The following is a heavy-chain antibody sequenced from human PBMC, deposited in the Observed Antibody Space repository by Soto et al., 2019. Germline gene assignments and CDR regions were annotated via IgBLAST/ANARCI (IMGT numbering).Heavy chain of an antibody. CDR3: AKKSGGDYILGY. Sequence: QITLKESGPTLVKPTQTLTLTCTFSGFSLSTNGVGVGWIRQPPGKALEWLALIYWDDSKHYSPSLNSRLTITKDTSRNLVVLTMTDMDPVDTATYYCAKKSGGDYILGYWGQGTLVTVSS. CDR1: GFSLSTNGVG. J-gene: IGHJ4*02. V-gene: IGHV2-5*02. CDR2: IYWDDSK. D-gene: IGHD4-17*01.